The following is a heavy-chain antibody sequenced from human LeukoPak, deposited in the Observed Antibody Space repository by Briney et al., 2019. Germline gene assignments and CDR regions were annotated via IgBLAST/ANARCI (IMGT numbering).Heavy chain of an antibody. V-gene: IGHV3-30*18. CDR2: ISYDGSNK. CDR3: AKDLSWPYDAFDI. Sequence: PGGSLRLSCAASGFTFSSYGVHWVRQAPGKGLEWVAVISYDGSNKYYADSVKGRFTISRDNSKNTLYLQMNSLRAEDTAVYYCAKDLSWPYDAFDIWGQGTMVTVSS. J-gene: IGHJ3*02. CDR1: GFTFSSYG.